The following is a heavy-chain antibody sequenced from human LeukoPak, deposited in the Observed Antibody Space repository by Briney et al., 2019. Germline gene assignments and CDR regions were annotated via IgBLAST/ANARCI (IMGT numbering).Heavy chain of an antibody. J-gene: IGHJ4*02. CDR2: ISGSGGST. D-gene: IGHD3-3*01. CDR3: AKDLGLFGVVTTGY. Sequence: GGSLRLSCAASVFTFSSYAMSWVRQAPGKGLEWVSAISGSGGSTYYADSVKGRFTISRDNSKNTLYLQMNSLRAEDTAVYYCAKDLGLFGVVTTGYWGQGTLVTVSS. CDR1: VFTFSSYA. V-gene: IGHV3-23*01.